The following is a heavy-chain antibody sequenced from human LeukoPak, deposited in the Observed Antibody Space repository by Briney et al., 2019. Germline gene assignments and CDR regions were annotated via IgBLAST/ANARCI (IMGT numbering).Heavy chain of an antibody. D-gene: IGHD5-24*01. Sequence: SETLSLTCAVYGGYFSGYYWSWIRQPPGKGLEWIGEINHSGSTNYNPSLKSRVTISVDTSKNQFSLKLSSVTAADTAVYYCARLQYYYYYYMDVWGKGTTVTISS. CDR1: GGYFSGYY. CDR3: ARLQYYYYYYMDV. J-gene: IGHJ6*03. V-gene: IGHV4-34*01. CDR2: INHSGST.